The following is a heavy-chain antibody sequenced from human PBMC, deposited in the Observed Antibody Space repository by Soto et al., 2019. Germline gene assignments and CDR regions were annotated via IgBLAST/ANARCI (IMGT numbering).Heavy chain of an antibody. CDR3: AADSVLFGTVGGVYYNYYGMDV. J-gene: IGHJ6*02. V-gene: IGHV1-58*01. D-gene: IGHD3-16*01. CDR1: GFTFTISA. CDR2: IVVGSGNT. Sequence: SLKVSCKASGFTFTISAVQWMRQARGQRLEWIGWIVVGSGNTNYAQKFQERVTITRDMSTSTAYMELSSLRSEDTAVYYCAADSVLFGTVGGVYYNYYGMDVWGQGITVTVSS.